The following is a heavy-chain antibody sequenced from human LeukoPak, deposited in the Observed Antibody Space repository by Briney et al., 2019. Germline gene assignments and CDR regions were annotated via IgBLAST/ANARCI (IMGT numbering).Heavy chain of an antibody. CDR3: AAEWQRITISGVPTNDAFDI. CDR2: VVVGSGNT. Sequence: SVKVSCKASGFTFTSSAMQWVRQARGQRLEWIGWVVVGSGNTNYAQKFQERVTITRDMSTSTAYMELSSLRSEDTAVYYCAAEWQRITISGVPTNDAFDIWGQGTMVTVSS. V-gene: IGHV1-58*02. CDR1: GFTFTSSA. D-gene: IGHD3-9*01. J-gene: IGHJ3*02.